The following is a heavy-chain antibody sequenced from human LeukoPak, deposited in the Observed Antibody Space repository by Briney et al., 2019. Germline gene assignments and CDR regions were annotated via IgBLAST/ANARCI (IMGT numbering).Heavy chain of an antibody. CDR2: IIPIFGTA. J-gene: IGHJ4*02. D-gene: IGHD3-16*02. V-gene: IGHV1-69*13. CDR1: GYTFTGYY. CDR3: ARGGMITFGGVIVEYYFDY. Sequence: SVKVSCKASGYTFTGYYMHWVRQAPGQGLEWMGGIIPIFGTAHYAQKFQGRVTITADESTSTAYMELSSLRPADTAVYYCARGGMITFGGVIVEYYFDYWGQGTLVTVSS.